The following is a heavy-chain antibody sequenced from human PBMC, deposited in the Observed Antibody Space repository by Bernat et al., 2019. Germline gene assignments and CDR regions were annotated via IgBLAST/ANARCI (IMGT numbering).Heavy chain of an antibody. CDR2: IIPIFGTA. CDR3: ARGEGYCSGGSCYLGPLSGY. D-gene: IGHD2-15*01. CDR1: GGTFSSYA. V-gene: IGHV1-69*01. J-gene: IGHJ4*02. Sequence: QVQLVQSGAEVKKPGSSVKVSCKASGGTFSSYAISWVRQAPGQGLKWMGGIIPIFGTANYAQKFQGRVTITADESKSTAYMELSSLRSEDTAVYYCARGEGYCSGGSCYLGPLSGYWGQGTLVTVS.